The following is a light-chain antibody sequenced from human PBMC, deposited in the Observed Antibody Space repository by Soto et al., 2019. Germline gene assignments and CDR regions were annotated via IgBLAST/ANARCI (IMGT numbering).Light chain of an antibody. CDR3: SSYTTSNTRQNV. CDR2: DVS. Sequence: QSALTQPASVSGSPGQSITISCTGTSSDVVGYNYVSWYQHHLGKAPKLIIYDVSNRPSGVSIRFSGSKSDNTASLTISGLQPEDEADYHCSSYTTSNTRQNVXGTGTKATVL. CDR1: SSDVVGYNY. V-gene: IGLV2-14*03. J-gene: IGLJ1*01.